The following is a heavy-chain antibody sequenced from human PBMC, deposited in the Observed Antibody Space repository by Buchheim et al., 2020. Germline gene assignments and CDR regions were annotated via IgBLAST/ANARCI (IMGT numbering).Heavy chain of an antibody. CDR2: VKSTSAGGTI. CDR3: TTSPLGYCSGGSCYEDYYYGMDV. Sequence: EVQLVESGGGLVGPGGSLTLSCATSGFTFHDHWMSWIRQAPGKGLEWIARVKSTSAGGTIDYVTSVKGRFVISRDDSKNMLYLQMNSLKNEDTAVYYCTTSPLGYCSGGSCYEDYYYGMDVWGQGTT. J-gene: IGHJ6*02. V-gene: IGHV3-15*01. CDR1: GFTFHDHW. D-gene: IGHD2-15*01.